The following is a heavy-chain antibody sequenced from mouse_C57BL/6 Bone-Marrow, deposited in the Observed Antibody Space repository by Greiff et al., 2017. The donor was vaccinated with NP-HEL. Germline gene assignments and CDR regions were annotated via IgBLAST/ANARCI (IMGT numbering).Heavy chain of an antibody. V-gene: IGHV5-6*01. CDR3: ERGSFITKVGAFDY. J-gene: IGHJ2*01. D-gene: IGHD1-1*01. CDR1: GFTFSSYG. CDR2: ISSGGSYS. Sequence: EVQLVESGGDLVKPGGFLKLSCAASGFTFSSYGMSWVRQTPDKRLEWVATISSGGSYSYYPDSVKGRFTISRDNAKNTMYLQMSSLKSEDTAMYYCERGSFITKVGAFDYWGQGTTRTVSS.